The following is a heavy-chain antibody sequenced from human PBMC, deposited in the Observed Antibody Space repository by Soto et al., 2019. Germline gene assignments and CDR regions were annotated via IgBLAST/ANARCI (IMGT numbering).Heavy chain of an antibody. CDR3: PRDKITGLLEY. CDR2: ITHSGST. J-gene: IGHJ4*02. D-gene: IGHD2-8*02. Sequence: PSETLSLTRAVTGGPFSGYYWTWIRQPPATGLEWIGEITHSGSTNYNPSLQRPVTTSVDPSKNQLSLKPTSVTAADTAVYYRPRDKITGLLEYWGQGTLVA. CDR1: GGPFSGYY. V-gene: IGHV4-34*01.